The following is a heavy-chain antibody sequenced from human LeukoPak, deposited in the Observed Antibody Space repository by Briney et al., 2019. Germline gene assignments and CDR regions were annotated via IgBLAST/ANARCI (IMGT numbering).Heavy chain of an antibody. V-gene: IGHV3-30*18. CDR2: ISYDGSNK. J-gene: IGHJ4*02. D-gene: IGHD3-10*01. CDR1: GFTFSSYG. Sequence: GGSLRLSCAASGFTFSSYGMHWVRQAPGKGLEWVAVISYDGSNKYYADSVKGRFTISRDNSKNTLYLQMNSLRAEDTAVYYCAKDQDYYGSGSLDHWGQGTPVTVSS. CDR3: AKDQDYYGSGSLDH.